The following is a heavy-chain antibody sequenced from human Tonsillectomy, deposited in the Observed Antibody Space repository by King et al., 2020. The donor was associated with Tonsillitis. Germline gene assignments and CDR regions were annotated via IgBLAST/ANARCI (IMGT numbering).Heavy chain of an antibody. V-gene: IGHV2-5*01. CDR2: IHCNDDK. CDR3: VHRISWSYYFAH. J-gene: IGHJ4*02. CDR1: GFSLSSGGVG. Sequence: ITLKESGPTLVKPTQTLTLTCTFSGFSLSSGGVGVGWVRQPPGKALEWLAFIHCNDDKRYSPSLRSRLTITKDTSKNPVVLTMTNMDPVDTATYYCVHRISWSYYFAHWGQGTLVTVSS.